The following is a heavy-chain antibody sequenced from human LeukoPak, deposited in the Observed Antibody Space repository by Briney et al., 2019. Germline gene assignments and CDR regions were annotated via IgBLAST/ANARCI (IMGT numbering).Heavy chain of an antibody. J-gene: IGHJ1*01. CDR3: AKDPNNSGWSSEYFPH. Sequence: GGSLRLSCAASGFSFISYGMHWVRQAPGKGLEGVAFIRYDGSNKYYADSVKGRFTISRDNSKNTLYLQMTRLRAEDTAVHYCAKDPNNSGWSSEYFPHWGQGPLVPVSS. CDR2: IRYDGSNK. D-gene: IGHD6-19*01. CDR1: GFSFISYG. V-gene: IGHV3-30*02.